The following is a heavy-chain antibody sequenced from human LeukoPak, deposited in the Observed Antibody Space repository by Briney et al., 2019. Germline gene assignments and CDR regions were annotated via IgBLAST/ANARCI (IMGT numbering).Heavy chain of an antibody. J-gene: IGHJ4*02. Sequence: PGGSLRLSCAASGFTVSSNYMSWVRQAPGKGLEWVSVIYSGGSTYYADSVKGRFTISRDNSKNTLYLQMNSLRAEDTAVYYCARGDCSGGRCFTPPFDSWGLGTLVTVSS. CDR2: IYSGGST. CDR3: ARGDCSGGRCFTPPFDS. D-gene: IGHD2-15*01. CDR1: GFTVSSNY. V-gene: IGHV3-53*05.